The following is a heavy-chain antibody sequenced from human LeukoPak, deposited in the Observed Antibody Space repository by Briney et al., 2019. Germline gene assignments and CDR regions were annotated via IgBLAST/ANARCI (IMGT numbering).Heavy chain of an antibody. D-gene: IGHD3-16*02. Sequence: PGGSLRLSCAASGFTFISYGMHWVRQAPGKGLEWVAVISYDGSNKYYADSVKGRFTISRDNSKNTLYLQMNSLRAEDTAVYYCAKEGYDYVWGSYRYLYYFDYWGQGTLVTVSS. CDR1: GFTFISYG. V-gene: IGHV3-30*18. J-gene: IGHJ4*02. CDR2: ISYDGSNK. CDR3: AKEGYDYVWGSYRYLYYFDY.